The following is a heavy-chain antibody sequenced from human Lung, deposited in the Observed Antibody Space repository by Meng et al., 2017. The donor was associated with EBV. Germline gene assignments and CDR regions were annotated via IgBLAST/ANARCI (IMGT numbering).Heavy chain of an antibody. CDR2: IYPSGSP. Sequence: GQLTGWGPGRVSPSEPLALPCTVSGVSISSSYWSWTRQPAGKGLEWIGRIYPSGSPNYNPSLKSRVTMSVDTSKNQFSLKLSSVTAADTAVYYCAREGAVSLYYWFDPWGQGTLVTVSS. CDR1: GVSISSSY. CDR3: AREGAVSLYYWFDP. D-gene: IGHD1-26*01. V-gene: IGHV4-4*07. J-gene: IGHJ5*02.